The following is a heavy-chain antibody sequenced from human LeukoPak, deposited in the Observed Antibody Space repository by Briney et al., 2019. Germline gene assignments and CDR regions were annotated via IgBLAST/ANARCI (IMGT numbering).Heavy chain of an antibody. Sequence: PGGSLRLSCAASGFTFSSYWMSWVRQAAGKGLEWVANIKQEGSEKYYVDSVKGRFTISRDNAKNSLYLQMNSLRAEDTAVYYCASHENDYYDSSGYYYWGQGTLVTVSS. V-gene: IGHV3-7*01. CDR3: ASHENDYYDSSGYYY. CDR1: GFTFSSYW. D-gene: IGHD3-22*01. J-gene: IGHJ4*02. CDR2: IKQEGSEK.